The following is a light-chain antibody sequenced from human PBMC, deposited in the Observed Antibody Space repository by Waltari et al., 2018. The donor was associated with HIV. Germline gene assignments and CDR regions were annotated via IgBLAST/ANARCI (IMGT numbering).Light chain of an antibody. CDR3: QLFGTSPPFT. CDR2: GAS. V-gene: IGKV3-20*01. J-gene: IGKJ3*01. Sequence: TLSCRASQSVSSNYLAWYQHKPGQAPRLLIYGASRRAAGIPDRFSGSGSGTDFTLIISRLEPEDFAVYYCQLFGTSPPFTFGPGTKVDI. CDR1: QSVSSNY.